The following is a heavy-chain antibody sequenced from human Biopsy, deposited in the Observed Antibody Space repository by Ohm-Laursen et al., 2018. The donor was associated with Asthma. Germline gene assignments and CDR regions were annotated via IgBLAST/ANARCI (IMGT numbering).Heavy chain of an antibody. D-gene: IGHD3-3*02. Sequence: SLRLSCAASGFTFGDYWMSWVRQVPGKGLEWAANIKHDGSEKNHVDSLKGRCTISRDNSKNTLYLQMNSLRAEDTAVYYCARTFHFWSPYHAEHYQLWGQGTLVTVPS. CDR2: IKHDGSEK. V-gene: IGHV3-7*01. CDR1: GFTFGDYW. CDR3: ARTFHFWSPYHAEHYQL. J-gene: IGHJ1*01.